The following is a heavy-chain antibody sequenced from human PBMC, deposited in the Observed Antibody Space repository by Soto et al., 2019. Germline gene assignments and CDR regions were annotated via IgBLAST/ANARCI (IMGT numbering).Heavy chain of an antibody. V-gene: IGHV4-39*06. CDR3: ARGGSSSSGPGYYYYGMDV. D-gene: IGHD6-6*01. CDR1: GGSISSSSYY. J-gene: IGHJ6*02. CDR2: IYYSGST. Sequence: SETLSLTCTVSGGSISSSSYYWGWIRQPPGKGLEWIGSIYYSGSTYYNPSLKSRVTISVDTSKNQFPLKLSSVTAADTAVYYCARGGSSSSGPGYYYYGMDVWGQGTTVTVSS.